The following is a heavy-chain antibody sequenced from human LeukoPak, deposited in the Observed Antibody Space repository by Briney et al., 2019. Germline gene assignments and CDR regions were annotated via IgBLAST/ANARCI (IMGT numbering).Heavy chain of an antibody. V-gene: IGHV3-74*01. CDR3: ARVWEQQLVDGTYFDY. J-gene: IGHJ4*02. CDR2: INTDGSST. CDR1: GLTFSSYW. Sequence: PGGSLRLSCAASGLTFSSYWMHWVRQAPGKGLVWVSRINTDGSSTSYADSVKGRFTISRDNAKNTLYLQMNSLRAEDTAVYYCARVWEQQLVDGTYFDYWGQGTLVTVSS. D-gene: IGHD6-13*01.